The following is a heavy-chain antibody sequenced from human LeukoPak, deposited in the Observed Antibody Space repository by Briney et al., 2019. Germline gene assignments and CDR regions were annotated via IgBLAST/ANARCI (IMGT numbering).Heavy chain of an antibody. D-gene: IGHD6-13*01. CDR3: ARDREAAAGSLPDY. Sequence: ASVKVSCKASGYTFTSYYMHWVRQAPGQGLEWMGIINPSGGGTRYAQKFQGRVTMTRDTPTSTVYMELSSLRSEDTAVYYCARDREAAAGSLPDYWGQGTLVIVSS. V-gene: IGHV1-46*01. CDR2: INPSGGGT. CDR1: GYTFTSYY. J-gene: IGHJ4*02.